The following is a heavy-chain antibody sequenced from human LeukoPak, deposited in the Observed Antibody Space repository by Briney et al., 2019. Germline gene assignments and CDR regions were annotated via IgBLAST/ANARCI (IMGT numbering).Heavy chain of an antibody. CDR1: GFTFSSYW. V-gene: IGHV3-74*01. J-gene: IGHJ4*02. Sequence: GGSLRLSCAVSGFTFSSYWMHWVRQAPGKGLVWVSRINSDGSTTKYADSVKGRFTISRDDAKNSLYLQMNSLRAEDTAVYYCARLQGYNKCLDYWGQGTLVTVSS. D-gene: IGHD1-1*01. CDR3: ARLQGYNKCLDY. CDR2: INSDGSTT.